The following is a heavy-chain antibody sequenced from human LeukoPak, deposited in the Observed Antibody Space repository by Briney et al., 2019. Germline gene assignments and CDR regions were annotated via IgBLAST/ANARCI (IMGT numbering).Heavy chain of an antibody. CDR2: ISGDGGST. J-gene: IGHJ4*02. CDR3: ARDDSYGLDY. CDR1: GFTFDDYA. Sequence: PGGSLRLSCATSGFTFDDYAMHWVRQAPGKGLEWVSLISGDGGSTYYADSVKGRFTISRDNAKNSLYLQMNSLRAEDTAVYYCARDDSYGLDYWGQGTLVTVSS. V-gene: IGHV3-43*02. D-gene: IGHD5-18*01.